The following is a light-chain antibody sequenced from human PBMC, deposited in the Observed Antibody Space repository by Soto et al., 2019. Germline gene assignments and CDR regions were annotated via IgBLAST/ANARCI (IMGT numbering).Light chain of an antibody. CDR3: QQYDILLT. CDR1: QDITNH. J-gene: IGKJ4*01. V-gene: IGKV1-33*01. CDR2: DAS. Sequence: DIQMTQSPSSLSASVGDRVTITCQASQDITNHLNWYQQKPGKAPKLLIYDASTLQTGVPSRFSGSGSGTDFTFTISGLQPEDIATFYCQQYDILLTFGGGTKVDIK.